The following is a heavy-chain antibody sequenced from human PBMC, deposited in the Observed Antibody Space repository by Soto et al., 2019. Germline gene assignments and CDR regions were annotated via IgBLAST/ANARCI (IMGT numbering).Heavy chain of an antibody. D-gene: IGHD2-21*01. CDR2: IYFSGTT. CDR1: GGSISSGGYY. CDR3: ARDRGVVNWFDP. J-gene: IGHJ5*02. Sequence: QVQLQESGPGLVKPSQTLSLPCTVSGGSISSGGYYWSWIRQYPGKGLDWIGYIYFSGTTYYNPSLKSRVTISLDTSKNQFSLKLSSVTAADTAVYYCARDRGVVNWFDPWGHGTRVTVSS. V-gene: IGHV4-31*03.